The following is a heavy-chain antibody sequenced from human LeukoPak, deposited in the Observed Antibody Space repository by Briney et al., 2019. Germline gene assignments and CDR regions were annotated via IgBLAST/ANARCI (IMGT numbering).Heavy chain of an antibody. V-gene: IGHV3-23*01. D-gene: IGHD2-2*01. CDR2: ISGSGGST. CDR1: GFTFSSYA. Sequence: RPGGSLRLSCAASGFTFSSYAMSWVRQAPGKGLEWVSAISGSGGSTYYADSVKGRFTISRDNSKNTLYLQMNSLRAEDTAVYYCAKDWTTADKYQLLVGAFDYWGQGTLVTVSS. J-gene: IGHJ4*02. CDR3: AKDWTTADKYQLLVGAFDY.